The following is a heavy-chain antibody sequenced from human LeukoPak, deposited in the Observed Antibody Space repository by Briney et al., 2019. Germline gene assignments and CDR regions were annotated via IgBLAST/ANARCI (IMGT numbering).Heavy chain of an antibody. V-gene: IGHV3-53*01. CDR3: ARDTSGYCSTSRCYGSWYFDL. CDR1: GFTVNSKY. J-gene: IGHJ2*01. Sequence: GGSLRLSCAASGFTVNSKYMNWVRQAPGKGLEWVSVLYSGGDTYYADSVKGRFTVSRDNSKNTLYLQMNSLGAEDTAVYYCARDTSGYCSTSRCYGSWYFDLWGRGTLVTVSS. CDR2: LYSGGDT. D-gene: IGHD2-2*01.